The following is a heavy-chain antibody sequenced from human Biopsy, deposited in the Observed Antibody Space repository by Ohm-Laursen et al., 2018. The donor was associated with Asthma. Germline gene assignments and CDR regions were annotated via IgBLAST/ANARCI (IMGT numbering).Heavy chain of an antibody. CDR2: IIPIFGTA. CDR3: AESDYYGSGYYYGMDV. V-gene: IGHV1-69*01. CDR1: GGTFSSYA. D-gene: IGHD3-10*01. Sequence: GSSVKVSCKASGGTFSSYAISWVRQAPGQGLEWMGGIIPIFGTANYAQKFQGRVTITADESTSTAYMELSSLRSEDTAVYYCAESDYYGSGYYYGMDVWGQGTTVTVSS. J-gene: IGHJ6*02.